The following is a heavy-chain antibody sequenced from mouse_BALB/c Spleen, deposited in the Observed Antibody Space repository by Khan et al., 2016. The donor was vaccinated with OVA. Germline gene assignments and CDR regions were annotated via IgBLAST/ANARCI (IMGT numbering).Heavy chain of an antibody. V-gene: IGHV2-6-1*01. D-gene: IGHD2-10*01. CDR3: ARQPYYHYYMMDY. CDR1: GFSLTNYG. J-gene: IGHJ4*01. Sequence: QVQLKQSGPGLVAPSQSLSITCTISGFSLTNYGVHWVRQPPGKGLEWLVVIWSDGSTTYNPTLKSRLSISKDNSKSQVFLKMNSLQTDDTAIYYCARQPYYHYYMMDYWGQGTSVTVSS. CDR2: IWSDGST.